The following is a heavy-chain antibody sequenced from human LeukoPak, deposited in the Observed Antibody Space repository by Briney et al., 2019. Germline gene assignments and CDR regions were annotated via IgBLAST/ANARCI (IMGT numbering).Heavy chain of an antibody. V-gene: IGHV1-18*01. CDR1: GYTFTSYA. Sequence: GASVKVSCKASGYTFTSYAMNWVRQAPGQGLEWMGWISAYNGNTNYAQKLQGRVTMTTDTSTSTAYMELRSLRSDDTAVYYCAREVGDYYYYYYMDVWGKGTTVTVSS. D-gene: IGHD1-26*01. CDR3: AREVGDYYYYYYMDV. CDR2: ISAYNGNT. J-gene: IGHJ6*03.